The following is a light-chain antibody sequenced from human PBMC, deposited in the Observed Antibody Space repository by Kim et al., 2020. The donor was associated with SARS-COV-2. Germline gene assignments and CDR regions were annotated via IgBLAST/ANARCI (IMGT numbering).Light chain of an antibody. CDR2: GTS. J-gene: IGKJ4*01. Sequence: SPGERATLSCRVSPSVDSRLLAWYPQTLGQAPRLLMYGTSNRPTGIPDRFSGSGSGTDFTLTISRLEPEDFAVYYCQQYDRSTLTFGGGTKVDIK. V-gene: IGKV3-20*01. CDR1: PSVDSRL. CDR3: QQYDRSTLT.